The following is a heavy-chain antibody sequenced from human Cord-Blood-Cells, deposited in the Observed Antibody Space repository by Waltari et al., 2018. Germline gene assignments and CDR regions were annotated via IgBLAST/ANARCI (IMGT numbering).Heavy chain of an antibody. CDR2: INAGNGNT. D-gene: IGHD2-8*02. CDR3: ARVGTGAHPYFDY. V-gene: IGHV1-3*01. CDR1: GYTFTSYA. Sequence: QVQLVQSGAEVKKPGASVKVSCKASGYTFTSYAMHWVRQAPGQRLEWMGWINAGNGNTKYSQKFPVRVTITRDPSASTAYMELSSLRSEDTAVYYCARVGTGAHPYFDYWGQGTLVTVSS. J-gene: IGHJ4*02.